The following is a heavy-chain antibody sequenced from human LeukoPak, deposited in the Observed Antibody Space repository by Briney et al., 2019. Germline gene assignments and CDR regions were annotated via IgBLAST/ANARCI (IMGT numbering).Heavy chain of an antibody. CDR1: GGSISSSGSY. CDR3: ARVMAARREDLNWFDP. CDR2: VYYGGNT. Sequence: SETLSLTCTVSGGSISSSGSYWGWIRQPPGKGLEWIGSVYYGGNTYNPSLKSRVTISVDTSKNQVSLNLTSVNAADTAIYYCARVMAARREDLNWFDPWGQGTLVTVSS. J-gene: IGHJ5*02. D-gene: IGHD6-6*01. V-gene: IGHV4-39*07.